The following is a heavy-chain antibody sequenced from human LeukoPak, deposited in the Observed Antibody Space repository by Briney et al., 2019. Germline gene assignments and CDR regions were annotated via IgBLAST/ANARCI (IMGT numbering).Heavy chain of an antibody. CDR3: TRVYCSGGSCYRLHY. Sequence: GRSLRLSCTASGFTFGDYAMSWFRQAPGKGLEWVGFIRSKAYGGTTEYAASVKGRFTISRDDSKSIAYLQMNSLKTEDTAVYYCTRVYCSGGSCYRLHYWSQGTLVIVSS. J-gene: IGHJ4*02. D-gene: IGHD2-15*01. CDR2: IRSKAYGGTT. CDR1: GFTFGDYA. V-gene: IGHV3-49*03.